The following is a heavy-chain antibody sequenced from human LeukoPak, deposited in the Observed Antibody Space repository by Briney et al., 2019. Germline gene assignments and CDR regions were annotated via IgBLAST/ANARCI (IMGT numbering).Heavy chain of an antibody. V-gene: IGHV3-21*01. CDR1: GFTFSSYS. CDR2: ITGSSGNT. Sequence: PGGSLRLSCAASGFTFSSYSTIWVRQAPGKGLEWVSTITGSSGNTYYAEPAKGRFTISRDNAKNSLYLQMNSLRAEDTAVYYCGRDFNYWGQGTLVTVAS. J-gene: IGHJ4*02. CDR3: GRDFNY.